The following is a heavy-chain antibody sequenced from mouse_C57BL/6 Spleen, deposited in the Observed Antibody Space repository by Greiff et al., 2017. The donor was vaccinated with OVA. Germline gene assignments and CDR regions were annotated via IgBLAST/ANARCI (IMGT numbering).Heavy chain of an antibody. CDR2: IDPETGGT. J-gene: IGHJ3*01. D-gene: IGHD2-2*01. CDR1: GYTSTDYE. Sequence: QVQLQQSGAELVRPGASVTLSCKASGYTSTDYEMHWVKQTPVHGLEWIGAIDPETGGTAYNQKFKGKAILTADKSSSTADMELRSLTSEDSAVYCCTDVYAFAYWGQGTLVTVSA. CDR3: TDVYAFAY. V-gene: IGHV1-15*01.